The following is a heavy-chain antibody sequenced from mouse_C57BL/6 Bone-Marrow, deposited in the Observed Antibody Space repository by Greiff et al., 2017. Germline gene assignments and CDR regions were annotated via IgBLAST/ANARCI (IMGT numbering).Heavy chain of an antibody. J-gene: IGHJ2*01. CDR2: IDPEIGAT. CDR1: GFNIKDDY. CDR3: SAFYGNYFDF. V-gene: IGHV14-4*01. Sequence: VQLQQSGAELVRPGASVTLSCTASGFNIKDDYIHWVKQRPEQGLEWIGRIDPEIGATEYASKFQGKATITSDTSSNTAYLQLSSLTSEDTAVYYCSAFYGNYFDFWGQGTPLTVAS. D-gene: IGHD1-1*01.